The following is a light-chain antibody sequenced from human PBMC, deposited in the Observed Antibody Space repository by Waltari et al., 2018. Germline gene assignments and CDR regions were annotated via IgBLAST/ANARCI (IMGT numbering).Light chain of an antibody. CDR2: KAS. J-gene: IGKJ2*01. CDR3: HQYNSYSYT. Sequence: DIQMTQSPSTLSASFGDRVTITCRAHRSISGWLAWYQQKPGKAPNLLIYKASSLESGVPSRFNGSGSGTEFTLTISSLQPDDFATYYCHQYNSYSYTFGQGTKLESK. V-gene: IGKV1-5*03. CDR1: RSISGW.